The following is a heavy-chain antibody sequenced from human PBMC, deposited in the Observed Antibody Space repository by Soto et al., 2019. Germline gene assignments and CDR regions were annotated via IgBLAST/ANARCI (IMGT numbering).Heavy chain of an antibody. CDR2: IIPIFGTA. J-gene: IGHJ6*02. V-gene: IGHV1-69*13. Sequence: ASVKVSCKASGGTFSSYAISWVRQAPGQGLEWMGGIIPIFGTANYAQKFQGRVTITADESTSTAYMELSSLRSEDTAVYYCAREHSIVVVPAAMAYYYYGMDVWGQGTTVTVSS. CDR1: GGTFSSYA. CDR3: AREHSIVVVPAAMAYYYYGMDV. D-gene: IGHD2-2*01.